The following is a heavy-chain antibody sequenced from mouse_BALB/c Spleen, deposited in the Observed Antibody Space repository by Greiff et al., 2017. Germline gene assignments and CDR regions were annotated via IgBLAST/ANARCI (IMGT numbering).Heavy chain of an antibody. V-gene: IGHV5-9-4*01. J-gene: IGHJ3*01. Sequence: EVKVEESGGGLVKPGGSLKLSCAASGFTFSSYAMSWVRQSPEKRLEWVAEISSGGSYTYYPDTVTGRFTISRDNAKNTLYLEMSSLRSEDTAMYYCARDQGNSFAYWGQGTLVTVSA. CDR3: ARDQGNSFAY. CDR1: GFTFSSYA. D-gene: IGHD2-1*01. CDR2: ISSGGSYT.